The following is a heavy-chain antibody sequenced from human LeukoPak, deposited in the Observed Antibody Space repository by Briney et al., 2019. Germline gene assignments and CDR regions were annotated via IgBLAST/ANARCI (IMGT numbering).Heavy chain of an antibody. D-gene: IGHD2/OR15-2a*01. CDR3: ARGGNSCYYFDY. V-gene: IGHV1-69*06. CDR2: IIPIFGTA. Sequence: GASVTVSCTASGGTFSSYAISWVRQAPGQGLEWMGGIIPIFGTANYAQKFQGRVTITADKSTSTAYMELRSLRSGDTAVSYCARGGNSCYYFDYWGQGTLVTVSS. CDR1: GGTFSSYA. J-gene: IGHJ4*02.